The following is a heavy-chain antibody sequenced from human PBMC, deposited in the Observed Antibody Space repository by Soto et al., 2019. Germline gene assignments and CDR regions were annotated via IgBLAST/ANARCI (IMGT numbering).Heavy chain of an antibody. CDR3: ARVRGDDSSYWGFDY. V-gene: IGHV3-7*05. CDR1: GFTFSSYW. Sequence: EVQLVESGGGLVQPGGSLRLSCAASGFTFSSYWMSWVRQAPGKGLEWVANIKQDGSEKYYVDSVKGRFTISRDNAKNSLYLQMNSLRAEDTAVYYCARVRGDDSSYWGFDYWGQGTLVTVSS. D-gene: IGHD3-22*01. J-gene: IGHJ4*02. CDR2: IKQDGSEK.